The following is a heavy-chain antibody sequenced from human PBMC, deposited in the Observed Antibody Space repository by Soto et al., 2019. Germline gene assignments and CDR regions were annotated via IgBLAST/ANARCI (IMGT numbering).Heavy chain of an antibody. D-gene: IGHD1-1*01. CDR2: IYATGTT. CDR3: VRDGTKTLRDWFDP. CDR1: GASIIGFY. J-gene: IGHJ5*02. V-gene: IGHV4-4*07. Sequence: PSETLSLTCTVSGASIIGFYLSWIRKSAGKGLEWIGRIYATGTTDYNPSLKSRVMMSVDTSKKQFFLKLRSVTAADTAVYYCVRDGTKTLRDWFDPWGQGISVTVSS.